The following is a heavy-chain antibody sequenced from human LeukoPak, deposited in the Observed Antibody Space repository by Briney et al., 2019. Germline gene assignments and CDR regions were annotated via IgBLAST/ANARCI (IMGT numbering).Heavy chain of an antibody. J-gene: IGHJ6*03. D-gene: IGHD3-22*01. CDR1: GYTLTELS. CDR3: ARVNPVDSSGYYGAPLYYYYYMDV. CDR2: FDPEDGET. V-gene: IGHV1-24*01. Sequence: GASVKVSCKVSGYTLTELSMHWVRQAPGKGLEWMGGFDPEDGETIYAQKFQGRVTMTEDTSTSTAYMELRSLRSDDTAVYYCARVNPVDSSGYYGAPLYYYYYMDVWGKGTTVTISS.